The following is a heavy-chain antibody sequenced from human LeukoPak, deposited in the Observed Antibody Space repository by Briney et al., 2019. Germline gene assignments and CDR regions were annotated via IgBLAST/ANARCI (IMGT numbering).Heavy chain of an antibody. CDR1: GYTFTSYA. J-gene: IGHJ5*02. D-gene: IGHD2-2*01. CDR3: ARVGCSSTSCGNWFDP. Sequence: ASVKVSCKASGYTFTSYAMHWVRQAPGQRLEWMGWINAGNGSTKYSQKFQGRVTITRDTSASTAYMELSSLRSEDTAVYYCARVGCSSTSCGNWFDPWGQGTLVTVSS. CDR2: INAGNGST. V-gene: IGHV1-3*01.